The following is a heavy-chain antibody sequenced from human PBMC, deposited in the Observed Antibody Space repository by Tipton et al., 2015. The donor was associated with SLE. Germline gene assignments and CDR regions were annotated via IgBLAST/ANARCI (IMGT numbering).Heavy chain of an antibody. CDR1: GGSIDTTTYF. CDR2: ISYGGGT. D-gene: IGHD2-21*02. CDR3: ARGMVTWRGAILGVDV. Sequence: TLSLTCTVSGGSIDTTTYFWNWIRQPAGKGLDWIGYISYGGGTNYNPSLKSRVTISVDMAKNQFSLKLTSVTAADTAVYYCARGMVTWRGAILGVDVWGQGTTVNVSS. J-gene: IGHJ6*02. V-gene: IGHV4-61*09.